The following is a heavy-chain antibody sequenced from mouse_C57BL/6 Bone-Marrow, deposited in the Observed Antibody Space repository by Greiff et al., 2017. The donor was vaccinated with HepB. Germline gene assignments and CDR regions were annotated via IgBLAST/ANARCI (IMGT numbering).Heavy chain of an antibody. V-gene: IGHV5-2*01. CDR2: INSDGGST. CDR3: ARLRRCACFAY. Sequence: EVKLVESGGGLVQPGESLKLSCESNEYEFPSHDMSWVRKTPEKRLELVAAINSDGGSTYYPDTMERRFIISRDNTKKTLYLQMSSLRSEDSAFYYCARLRRCACFAYWGQGTLVTVSA. J-gene: IGHJ3*01. CDR1: EYEFPSHD.